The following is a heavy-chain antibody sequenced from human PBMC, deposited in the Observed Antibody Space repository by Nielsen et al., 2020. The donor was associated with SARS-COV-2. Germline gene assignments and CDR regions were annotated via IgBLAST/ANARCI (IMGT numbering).Heavy chain of an antibody. CDR2: ISGYNGNT. D-gene: IGHD2-15*01. V-gene: IGHV1-18*04. J-gene: IGHJ4*02. Sequence: ASVKVSCKASGYTLTNYGIIWVRQAPGQGLVWRAWISGYNGNTNYAQNLQGRVTMTTDTSTTTAYMELRSLRSDDTATYYCVRDGRYCSGGTCYHLFDYWGQGTLVTVSS. CDR3: VRDGRYCSGGTCYHLFDY. CDR1: GYTLTNYG.